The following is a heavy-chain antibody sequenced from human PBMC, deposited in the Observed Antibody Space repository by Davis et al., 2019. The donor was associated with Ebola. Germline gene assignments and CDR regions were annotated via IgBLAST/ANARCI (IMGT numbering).Heavy chain of an antibody. CDR3: VGTSSSLPGY. V-gene: IGHV3-23*01. J-gene: IGHJ4*02. CDR1: GSGFTFSSYA. CDR2: IVDSGGTT. D-gene: IGHD6-6*01. Sequence: PGGSLRPSCAASGSGFTFSSYAMSWVRQAPGKGLEWVSVIVDSGGTTYYADSVKGRFTISRDSFNNTLYLQMNSLRAEDTAVYYCVGTSSSLPGYWGQGTLVTVSS.